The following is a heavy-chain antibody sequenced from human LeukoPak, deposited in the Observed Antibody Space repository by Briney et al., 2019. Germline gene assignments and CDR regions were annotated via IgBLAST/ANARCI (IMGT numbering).Heavy chain of an antibody. D-gene: IGHD3-22*01. CDR1: GFTFSTYA. V-gene: IGHV3-30*07. CDR2: ISFDSTSE. Sequence: GRSLRLSCAASGFTFSTYALHWVRQAPGKGLEWVGAISFDSTSEQHADFVKGRFTISRDNSKNSLYLQMNSLRAEDTAVYYCARTLYYYDSSGYYAYWGQGTLVTVSS. J-gene: IGHJ4*02. CDR3: ARTLYYYDSSGYYAY.